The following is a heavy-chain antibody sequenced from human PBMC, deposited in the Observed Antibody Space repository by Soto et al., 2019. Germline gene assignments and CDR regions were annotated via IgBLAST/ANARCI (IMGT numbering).Heavy chain of an antibody. V-gene: IGHV5-10-1*01. D-gene: IGHD2-2*02. CDR2: IDPTDSYT. CDR3: AATHPLYTTSRGGSYGMDV. J-gene: IGHJ6*02. CDR1: RYNLTSYW. Sequence: GESLKISCKGSRYNLTSYWITWVRQMPGKGLEWMGRIDPTDSYTNYSPSFQGHVTISADMSINTAYLQWSSLKASDTAMYYCAATHPLYTTSRGGSYGMDVWGQGTMVTVSS.